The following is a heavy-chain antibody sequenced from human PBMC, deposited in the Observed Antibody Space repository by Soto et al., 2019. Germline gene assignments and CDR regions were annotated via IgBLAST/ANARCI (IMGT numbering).Heavy chain of an antibody. Sequence: QVTLKESGPVLVNPTETLTLTCTVSGFSLSNARMGVSWIRQPPGKALEWLAHIFSNDEKSYSTSLKSRLTISKDTSKSQVVLTMTNVDPVDTATYYCARISEYGDYVNNAFDIWGQGTMVTVSS. CDR2: IFSNDEK. CDR3: ARISEYGDYVNNAFDI. CDR1: GFSLSNARMG. V-gene: IGHV2-26*01. J-gene: IGHJ3*02. D-gene: IGHD4-17*01.